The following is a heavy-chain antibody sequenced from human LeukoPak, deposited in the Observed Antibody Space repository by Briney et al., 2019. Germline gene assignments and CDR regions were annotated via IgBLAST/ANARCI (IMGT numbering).Heavy chain of an antibody. J-gene: IGHJ2*01. CDR2: IIPIFGTA. D-gene: IGHD5-18*01. CDR1: GGTFISYA. CDR3: ARADTAMVLDWYFDL. Sequence: SVKVSCKASGGTFISYAISWVRQAPGQGLEWMGGIIPIFGTANYAQKFQGRVTITADESTSTAYLELSRLRSEDTAVYYCARADTAMVLDWYFDLWGRGTLVTVSS. V-gene: IGHV1-69*13.